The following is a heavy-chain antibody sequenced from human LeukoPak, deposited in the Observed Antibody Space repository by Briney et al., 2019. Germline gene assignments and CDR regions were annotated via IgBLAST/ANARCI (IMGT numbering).Heavy chain of an antibody. CDR3: ARDWFDVAFHP. J-gene: IGHJ5*02. Sequence: ASVKVSCNASRYPFSAYYMHWVRQAPGQGLEWMGWINCNSGDTNYAQKFQGRVTMTRDTSITTAYMELSRVTSDDTAVYYCARDWFDVAFHPWGQGTLVTVSS. CDR1: RYPFSAYY. CDR2: INCNSGDT. D-gene: IGHD3-10*01. V-gene: IGHV1-2*02.